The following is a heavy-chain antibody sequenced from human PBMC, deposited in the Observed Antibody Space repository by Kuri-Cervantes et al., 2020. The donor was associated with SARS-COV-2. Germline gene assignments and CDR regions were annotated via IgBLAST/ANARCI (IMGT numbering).Heavy chain of an antibody. CDR3: ARDRGYGGLRYYFDY. Sequence: GESLKISCAASGFTFSSYGMHWVRQAPGKGLEWVAVLWYDGSNKYYADSVKGRFTISRDNSKNTLYLQMNSLRAEDTAVYYCARDRGYGGLRYYFDYWGQGTLVTVSS. CDR1: GFTFSSYG. J-gene: IGHJ4*01. CDR2: LWYDGSNK. V-gene: IGHV3-33*08. D-gene: IGHD5-12*01.